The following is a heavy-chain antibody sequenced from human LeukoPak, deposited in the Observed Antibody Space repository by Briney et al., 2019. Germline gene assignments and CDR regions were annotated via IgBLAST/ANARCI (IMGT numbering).Heavy chain of an antibody. J-gene: IGHJ6*03. Sequence: ASVKVSCKVSGYTLTELSMHWVRQAPGKGLEWMGGFDPEDGETIYAQKFQGRVIMTEDTSTDTAYMELSSLRSEDTAVYYCATITVTRNYYYMDVWGKGTTVTVSS. CDR2: FDPEDGET. D-gene: IGHD4-11*01. V-gene: IGHV1-24*01. CDR3: ATITVTRNYYYMDV. CDR1: GYTLTELS.